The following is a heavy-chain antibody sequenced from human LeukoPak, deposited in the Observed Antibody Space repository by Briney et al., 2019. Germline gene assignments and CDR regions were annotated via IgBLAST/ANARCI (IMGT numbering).Heavy chain of an antibody. D-gene: IGHD2-2*01. CDR2: ISAYNGDT. Sequence: ASVKVSCKASGYTFTSYGISWVRQAPGQGLEWMGWISAYNGDTNYAQKLQGRVTMTTDTSTSTAFLEVRSLGSEDTAIYYCARSQCPDSTSCYYFFYFDFWGQGTPVTVFS. CDR1: GYTFTSYG. CDR3: ARSQCPDSTSCYYFFYFDF. V-gene: IGHV1-18*01. J-gene: IGHJ4*02.